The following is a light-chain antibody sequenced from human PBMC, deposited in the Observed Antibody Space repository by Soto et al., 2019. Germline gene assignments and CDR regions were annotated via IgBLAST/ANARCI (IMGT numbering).Light chain of an antibody. V-gene: IGKV4-1*01. Sequence: DIVMTQSPDSLAVSLGERATINCRSSQSVVYSSNNKKYLAWYQHKPGQPPKLLIYWASTRESGVPDRFSGSGSETDFTLTISSLQAEDVAVYYCQQYYSTRTFVQGTKLAI. CDR3: QQYYSTRT. J-gene: IGKJ2*01. CDR2: WAS. CDR1: QSVVYSSNNKKY.